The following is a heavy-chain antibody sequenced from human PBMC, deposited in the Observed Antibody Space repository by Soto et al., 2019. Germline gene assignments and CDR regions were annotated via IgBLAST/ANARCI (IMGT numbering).Heavy chain of an antibody. CDR2: INPSGGST. CDR3: ARQYMVRGVIILDYYFDY. Sequence: ASVKVSCKASGYTFTSYYMHWVRQAPGQGLEWMGIINPSGGSTSYAQKFQGRVTMTRDTSTSTVYMELSSLRSEDTAVYYCARQYMVRGVIILDYYFDYWGQGTLVTVSS. V-gene: IGHV1-46*03. J-gene: IGHJ4*02. CDR1: GYTFTSYY. D-gene: IGHD3-10*01.